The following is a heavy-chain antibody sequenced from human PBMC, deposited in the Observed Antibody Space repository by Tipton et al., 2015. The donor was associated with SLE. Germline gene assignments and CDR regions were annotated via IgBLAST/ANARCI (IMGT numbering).Heavy chain of an antibody. CDR3: ARVPYCSGGSCYPTDDY. Sequence: VQLVQSGPEVKKPGASVKVSCKASGYTFTSYDINWVRQATGQGLEWMGWMNPNSGNTGYAQKFQGRVTMTRNTSISTAYMELSSLRSEDTAVYYCARVPYCSGGSCYPTDDYWGQGTLVTVSS. CDR2: MNPNSGNT. CDR1: GYTFTSYD. J-gene: IGHJ4*02. D-gene: IGHD2-15*01. V-gene: IGHV1-8*01.